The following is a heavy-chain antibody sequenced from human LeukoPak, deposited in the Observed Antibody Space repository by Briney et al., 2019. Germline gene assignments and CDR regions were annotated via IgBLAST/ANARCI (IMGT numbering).Heavy chain of an antibody. V-gene: IGHV4-59*01. J-gene: IGHJ4*02. CDR2: IYYSGST. CDR3: ARGEGLPFDY. CDR1: GGSISNYY. Sequence: SETLSLTCTVSGGSISNYYWSWIRQPPGKGLEWIGYIYYSGSTNYNPSLKSRVTISVDTSKNQFSLKLSSVTAADTAVYYCARGEGLPFDYWGQGTLATVSS. D-gene: IGHD5-18*01.